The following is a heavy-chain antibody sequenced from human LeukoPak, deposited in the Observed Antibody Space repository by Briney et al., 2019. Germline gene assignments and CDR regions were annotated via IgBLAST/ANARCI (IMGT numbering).Heavy chain of an antibody. CDR1: GLSFSAYK. V-gene: IGHV3-74*01. J-gene: IGHJ4*02. CDR2: ISTDGYTT. D-gene: IGHD2-15*01. CDR3: VVGGSPGY. Sequence: GGSLRLSCAASGLSFSAYKMHWVRQAPRKGLVWVSRISTDGYTTDYADFVQGRFTASRGNTKNTWSLEMNSLRAENTAVYYCVVGGSPGYWGQGTLVTVSS.